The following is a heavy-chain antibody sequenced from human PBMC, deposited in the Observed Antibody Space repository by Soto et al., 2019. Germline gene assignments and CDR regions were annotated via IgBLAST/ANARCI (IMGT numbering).Heavy chain of an antibody. V-gene: IGHV1-58*01. CDR1: GFTFTSSA. CDR3: AARGSGYYDAFDI. D-gene: IGHD3-22*01. J-gene: IGHJ3*02. Sequence: SVKVSCKASGFTFTSSAVQWVRQARGQRLEWIGWIVVGSGNTNYAQKFQERVTITRDMSTSTAYMELSSLRSEDTAVYYCAARGSGYYDAFDIWGQGTMVTVSS. CDR2: IVVGSGNT.